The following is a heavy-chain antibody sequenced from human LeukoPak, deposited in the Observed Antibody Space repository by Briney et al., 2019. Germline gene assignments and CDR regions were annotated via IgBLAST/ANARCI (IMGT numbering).Heavy chain of an antibody. CDR1: GFTFCSYG. D-gene: IGHD4-17*01. CDR3: AKSYGANYFDY. V-gene: IGHV3-30*02. J-gene: IGHJ4*02. CDR2: IRYDESNN. Sequence: PGGPLRLSCAASGFTFCSYGMHWVRQAPGKGLEWVAFIRYDESNNYYADSVKGRFTISRDNSKNTMYLQMNSLRAEDTAVYYCAKSYGANYFDYWGQGTLVIVSS.